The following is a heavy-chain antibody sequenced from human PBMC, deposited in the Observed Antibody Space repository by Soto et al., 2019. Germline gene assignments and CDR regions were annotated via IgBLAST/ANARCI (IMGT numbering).Heavy chain of an antibody. CDR1: GFILSGYD. D-gene: IGHD3-22*01. CDR2: IGTAGDP. V-gene: IGHV3-13*05. J-gene: IGHJ6*02. CDR3: ARAGYDSSGYYFYAMYA. Sequence: EEQLVESGGGLVQPGGSLRLSCVASGFILSGYDMHWVRQATGEGLEWVSAIGTAGDPYYSVSVKGRFTISRGNAENSVYLQMNSLRAGDTSVYYCARAGYDSSGYYFYAMYAWCPGTTVTVSS.